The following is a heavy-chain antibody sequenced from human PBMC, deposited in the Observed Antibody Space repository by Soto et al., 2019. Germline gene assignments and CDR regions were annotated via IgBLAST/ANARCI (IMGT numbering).Heavy chain of an antibody. V-gene: IGHV1-8*01. CDR3: ARGMVRGLISYFYYGMDV. CDR2: MNPNSDST. J-gene: IGHJ6*02. CDR1: GYTFTSYD. D-gene: IGHD3-10*01. Sequence: QVQLVQSGAEVKKPGASVKVSCKASGYTFTSYDINWVRQATGQGLEWMGWMNPNSDSTGYAQKFQGRVTMTRNTSISTDYKEVGSLRSEDTAVYYCARGMVRGLISYFYYGMDVWGQGTTVTVSS.